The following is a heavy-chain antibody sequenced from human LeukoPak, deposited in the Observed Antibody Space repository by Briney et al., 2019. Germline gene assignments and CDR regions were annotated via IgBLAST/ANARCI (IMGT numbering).Heavy chain of an antibody. J-gene: IGHJ4*02. Sequence: SETLSLTCTVSGGSIEDYYWTWIRQPAGKGLEWIGRIYTTGSTNYNPSLQSRVTMSVDTSKNQFSLKLTPVTAADTAMYYCARDRFGCYFDYWGQGTLVTVSS. CDR1: GGSIEDYY. CDR2: IYTTGST. CDR3: ARDRFGCYFDY. V-gene: IGHV4-4*07. D-gene: IGHD3-10*01.